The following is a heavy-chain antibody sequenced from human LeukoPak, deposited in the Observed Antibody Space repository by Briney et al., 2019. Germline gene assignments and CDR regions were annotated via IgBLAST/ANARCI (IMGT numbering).Heavy chain of an antibody. CDR1: GYTFTGYY. V-gene: IGHV1-2*04. CDR2: INPNSGGT. J-gene: IGHJ4*02. D-gene: IGHD6-19*01. Sequence: ASVKVSCKASGYTFTGYYMHWVRQAPGQGLEWMGWINPNSGGTNYAQKFQGWVTMTRDTSISTAYMELSRLRSDDTAVYYCARDPSSEYSSGWWTFDYWGQGTLVTVSS. CDR3: ARDPSSEYSSGWWTFDY.